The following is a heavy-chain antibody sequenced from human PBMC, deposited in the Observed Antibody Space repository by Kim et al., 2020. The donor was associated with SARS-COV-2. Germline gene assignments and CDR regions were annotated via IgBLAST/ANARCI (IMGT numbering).Heavy chain of an antibody. CDR1: GYTFTNYG. V-gene: IGHV1-18*01. Sequence: ASVKVSCKASGYTFTNYGIHWVRQAPGQGLEWMGWISVYNGNTNHVEKLQGRVTMTTDTSTNTAYMELRSLRSDDTAMYYCARDRIGGRSSRDYFYGMDVWGQGTTVTVSS. CDR3: ARDRIGGRSSRDYFYGMDV. D-gene: IGHD6-13*01. CDR2: ISVYNGNT. J-gene: IGHJ6*02.